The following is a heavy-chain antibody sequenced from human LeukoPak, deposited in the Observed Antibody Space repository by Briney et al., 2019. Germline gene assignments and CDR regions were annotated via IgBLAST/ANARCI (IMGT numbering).Heavy chain of an antibody. CDR1: GGSISSYY. D-gene: IGHD6-13*01. V-gene: IGHV4-59*01. Sequence: SETLSLTCTVSGGSISSYYWSWIRQPPGKGLEWIGYIYYSGSTNYNPSLKSRATISVDTSKNQFSLKLSSVTAADTAVYYCARDRVAAAGTFHWFDPWGQGTLVTVSS. J-gene: IGHJ5*02. CDR2: IYYSGST. CDR3: ARDRVAAAGTFHWFDP.